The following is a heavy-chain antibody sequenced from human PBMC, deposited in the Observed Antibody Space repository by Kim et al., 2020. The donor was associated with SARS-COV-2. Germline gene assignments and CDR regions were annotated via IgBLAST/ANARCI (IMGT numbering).Heavy chain of an antibody. Sequence: YADSVKGRFTISRDNSKNTLYLQMNSLRAEDTAVYYCAKLGHYYDSSGYIWGQGTLVTVSS. J-gene: IGHJ4*02. CDR3: AKLGHYYDSSGYI. D-gene: IGHD3-22*01. V-gene: IGHV3-23*01.